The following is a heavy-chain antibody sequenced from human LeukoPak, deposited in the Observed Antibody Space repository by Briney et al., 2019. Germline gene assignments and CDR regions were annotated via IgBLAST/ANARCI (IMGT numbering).Heavy chain of an antibody. Sequence: GGSLRLSCAASGFTFDDYAMHWVRQAPGQGLEWVSGISWNSGSIGYADSVKGRFTISRDNAKNSLYLQMNSLRAEDTALYYCAKDAIAAAGNVYWGQGTLVTVSS. CDR1: GFTFDDYA. D-gene: IGHD6-13*01. CDR2: ISWNSGSI. CDR3: AKDAIAAAGNVY. J-gene: IGHJ4*02. V-gene: IGHV3-9*01.